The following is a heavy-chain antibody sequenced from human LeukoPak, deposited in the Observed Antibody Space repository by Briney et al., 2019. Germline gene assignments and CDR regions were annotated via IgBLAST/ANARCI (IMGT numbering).Heavy chain of an antibody. V-gene: IGHV3-48*02. CDR2: IDSGSTTI. CDR1: GFTFSTSS. D-gene: IGHD3-10*01. J-gene: IGHJ5*02. Sequence: GGSLRLSCAASGFTFSTSSMGWVRQAPGKGLEWVSYIDSGSTTIYYADSMRGRFTISRDNAENSLSLHVNILRDEDTAVYYCARAPMIRGAITHFDPWGQGTLVTVSS. CDR3: ARAPMIRGAITHFDP.